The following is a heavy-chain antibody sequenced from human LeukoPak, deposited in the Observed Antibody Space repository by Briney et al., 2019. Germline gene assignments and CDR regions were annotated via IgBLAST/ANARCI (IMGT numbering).Heavy chain of an antibody. CDR1: GFTFSSYW. Sequence: GGSLRLSCAASGFTFSSYWMTWVCQAPGKGLEWVANIKQDGSEKYYVDSVKGRFTISRDNAKNSLYLQMNSLRAEDTAVYYCARVDCSGGSCCQDDWGQGTLVTVSS. D-gene: IGHD2-15*01. CDR3: ARVDCSGGSCCQDD. V-gene: IGHV3-7*04. J-gene: IGHJ4*02. CDR2: IKQDGSEK.